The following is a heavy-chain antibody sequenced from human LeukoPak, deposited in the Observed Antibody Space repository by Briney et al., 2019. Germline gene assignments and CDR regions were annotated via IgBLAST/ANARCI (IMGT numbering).Heavy chain of an antibody. CDR2: INSRADLK. CDR1: GFTFSSYE. V-gene: IGHV3-48*03. D-gene: IGHD4-11*01. Sequence: GGSLRLSCAASGFTFSSYEMTWVRQAPGKGLEWVSYINSRADLKSYADSVKCRCTISRDNSKNSLFLHMSSLRVDDTGVYFCARQTTGAYFDLWGRGTLVPVSS. J-gene: IGHJ2*01. CDR3: ARQTTGAYFDL.